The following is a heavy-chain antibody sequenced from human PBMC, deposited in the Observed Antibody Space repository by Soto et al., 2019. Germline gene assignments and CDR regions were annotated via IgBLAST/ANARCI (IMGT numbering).Heavy chain of an antibody. CDR2: IIPIFGTA. V-gene: IGHV1-69*13. J-gene: IGHJ5*02. CDR3: ARDSYCSSTSCYRWSWFDP. CDR1: GGTFSSYA. Sequence: ASVKVSCKASGGTFSSYAISWVRQAPGQGLEWMGGIIPIFGTANYAQKFQGRVTITADESTSTAYMELSSLRSEDTAVYYCARDSYCSSTSCYRWSWFDPWGQGTLVTVSS. D-gene: IGHD2-2*01.